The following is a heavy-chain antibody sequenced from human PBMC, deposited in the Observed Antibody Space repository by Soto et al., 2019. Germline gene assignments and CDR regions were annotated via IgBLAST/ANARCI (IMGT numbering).Heavy chain of an antibody. CDR3: AKDHIAYYDFWSCYYIPAWFDP. CDR2: ISGSGGST. CDR1: VFTFISYA. V-gene: IGHV3-23*01. D-gene: IGHD3-3*01. Sequence: GWSLRLSCASSVFTFISYAMSWVRQAPGKGLEWVSAISGSGGSTYYADSVKGRFTISRDNSKNTLYLQMNSLRAEDTAVYYCAKDHIAYYDFWSCYYIPAWFDPWGQGTLVTVSS. J-gene: IGHJ5*02.